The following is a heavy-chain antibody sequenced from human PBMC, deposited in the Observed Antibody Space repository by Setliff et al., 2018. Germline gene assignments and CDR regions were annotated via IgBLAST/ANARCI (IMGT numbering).Heavy chain of an antibody. CDR3: ATLTGDRGVDY. CDR1: GGSIKDEDHY. CDR2: IYYSGAT. J-gene: IGHJ4*02. V-gene: IGHV4-39*01. D-gene: IGHD7-27*01. Sequence: SETLSLTCTVSGGSIKDEDHYWGWIRQPPGKGLEWIGTIYYSGATYHNPSLKSRLAISVDTSKNQFSLKLNSVTAADTAVYYCATLTGDRGVDYWGQGRLVTVSS.